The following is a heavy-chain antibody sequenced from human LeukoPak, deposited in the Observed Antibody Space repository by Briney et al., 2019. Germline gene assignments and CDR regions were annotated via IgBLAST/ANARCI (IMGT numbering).Heavy chain of an antibody. CDR2: ISWNSGSI. CDR3: AKVGGSSWRSYYFDY. D-gene: IGHD6-13*01. Sequence: GGSLRLSCAASGFTFDDYAMHWVRQAPGKGLEWVSGISWNSGSIGYADSVKGRFTISRDNAKSSLYLQMNSLRAEDTALYYCAKVGGSSWRSYYFDYWGQGTLVTVSS. CDR1: GFTFDDYA. J-gene: IGHJ4*02. V-gene: IGHV3-9*01.